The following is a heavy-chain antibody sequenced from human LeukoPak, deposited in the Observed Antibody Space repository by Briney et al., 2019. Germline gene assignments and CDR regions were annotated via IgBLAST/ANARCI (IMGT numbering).Heavy chain of an antibody. V-gene: IGHV3-48*01. CDR1: GFTFSSYS. D-gene: IGHD3-3*01. J-gene: IGHJ6*03. CDR2: ISSSSSTI. Sequence: GGSLRLSCAASGFTFSSYSMNWVRQAPGKGLEWVSYISSSSSTIYYADSVKGRFTISRDNAKNSLYLQMNSLRAEDTAVYYCASLYYDFWSFHQGYMDVWGKGTTVTVSS. CDR3: ASLYYDFWSFHQGYMDV.